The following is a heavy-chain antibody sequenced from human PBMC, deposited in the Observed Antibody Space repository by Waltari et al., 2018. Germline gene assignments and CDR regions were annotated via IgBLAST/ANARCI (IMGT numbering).Heavy chain of an antibody. Sequence: QLQLQESGPRLVRPSETLSLLCRVSGVSITSNIHSWAWSRQSPGQGLEWIGTVSYSGTTYISPSLKSRVSVSRDTSKNQVSLILGSVTAADMAVYYCATYIGASVGTAAFDVWGQGTMVTVSS. J-gene: IGHJ3*01. CDR2: VSYSGTT. D-gene: IGHD5-12*01. V-gene: IGHV4-39*01. CDR3: ATYIGASVGTAAFDV. CDR1: GVSITSNIHS.